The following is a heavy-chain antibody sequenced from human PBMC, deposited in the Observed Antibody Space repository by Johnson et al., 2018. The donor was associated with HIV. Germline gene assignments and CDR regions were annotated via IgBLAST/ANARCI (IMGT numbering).Heavy chain of an antibody. CDR1: GFTFRSYW. Sequence: QVQLVESGGGLVQPGGSLRLSCAASGFTFRSYWMSWVRQAPGQGLEWVAVIWYDGSNKYYAYSVKGRFTISRNNSKNTLYVQMNSLRAEDTAVYYCAKEGEAFDIWGQGTMVTVSS. CDR3: AKEGEAFDI. CDR2: IWYDGSNK. J-gene: IGHJ3*02. D-gene: IGHD3-16*01. V-gene: IGHV3-33*06.